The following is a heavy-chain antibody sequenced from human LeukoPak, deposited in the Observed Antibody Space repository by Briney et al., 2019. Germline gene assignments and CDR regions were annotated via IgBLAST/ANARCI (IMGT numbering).Heavy chain of an antibody. CDR2: IYHSGST. J-gene: IGHJ4*02. CDR1: GGSISSYY. D-gene: IGHD5-18*01. Sequence: SETLSLTCTVSGGSISSYYWGWIRQPPGKGLEWIGSIYHSGSTYYNPSLKSRVTISVDTSKNQFSLKLSSVTAADTAVYYCARVVDTAIASDYWGQGTLVTVSS. V-gene: IGHV4-38-2*02. CDR3: ARVVDTAIASDY.